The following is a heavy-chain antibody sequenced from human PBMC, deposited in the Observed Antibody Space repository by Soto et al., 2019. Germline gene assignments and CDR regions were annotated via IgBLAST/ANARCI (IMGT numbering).Heavy chain of an antibody. V-gene: IGHV3-9*01. J-gene: IGHJ4*02. D-gene: IGHD5-18*01. CDR3: AKDSSYGSYYFDY. CDR1: GFTFDDYA. CDR2: ISWNSGSI. Sequence: PGGSVRLSCAASGFTFDDYAMHWVRQAPGKGLEWVSGISWNSGSIGYADSVKGRFTISRDNAKNSLYLQMNSLRAEDTALYYCAKDSSYGSYYFDYWGQGTLVTVSS.